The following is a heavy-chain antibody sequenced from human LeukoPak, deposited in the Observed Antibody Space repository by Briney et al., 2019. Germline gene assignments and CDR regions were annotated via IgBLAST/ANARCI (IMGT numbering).Heavy chain of an antibody. Sequence: SETLSLTCAVYGGSFSGYYWSWIRQPPGKGLEWIGEINHSGSTNYNPSLKSRVTISVDTSKNQFSLKLSSVTAADTAVYYCARGRRSSYGYGRGYNWFDPWGQGTLVTVSS. V-gene: IGHV4-34*01. CDR2: INHSGST. CDR3: ARGRRSSYGYGRGYNWFDP. D-gene: IGHD5-18*01. J-gene: IGHJ5*02. CDR1: GGSFSGYY.